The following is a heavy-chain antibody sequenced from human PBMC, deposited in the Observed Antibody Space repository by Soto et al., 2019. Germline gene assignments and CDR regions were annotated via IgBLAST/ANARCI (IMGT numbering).Heavy chain of an antibody. J-gene: IGHJ2*01. Sequence: EVQLVESGGGLVQPGGSLRLSCAASGFTFSDHYMDWVRQAPGKGLEWVGRVKTKAISYTTQYAASVKGRFTVSRDDSRNSFYLQMNILKTEDTAVYYCASPGVAGTLRDRYFDFWGRGTLVTVSS. CDR3: ASPGVAGTLRDRYFDF. D-gene: IGHD2-15*01. CDR2: VKTKAISYTT. CDR1: GFTFSDHY. V-gene: IGHV3-72*01.